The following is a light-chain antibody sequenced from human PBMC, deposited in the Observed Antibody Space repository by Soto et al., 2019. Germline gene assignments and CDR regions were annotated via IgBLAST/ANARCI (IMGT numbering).Light chain of an antibody. CDR2: AAS. CDR1: QGISDY. Sequence: DIQMTQSPSSLSASVGDRVTITCRASQGISDYLAWYQQKPGKVPELLIYAASTLQPGVPSRFSGSGSGTDFTLPISSQQPEDVATYYCQKYNTALFTFGPGTKVDIK. J-gene: IGKJ3*01. CDR3: QKYNTALFT. V-gene: IGKV1-27*01.